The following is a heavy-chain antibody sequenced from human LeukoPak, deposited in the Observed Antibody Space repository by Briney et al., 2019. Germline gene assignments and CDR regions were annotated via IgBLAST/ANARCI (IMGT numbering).Heavy chain of an antibody. D-gene: IGHD2-15*01. CDR3: ARGMDIVVVVAADYGMDV. Sequence: SETLSLTCAVXGGSFSGYYWSWIRQPPGKGLEWIGEINHSGSTNYNPSLKSRVTISVDTSKNQFSLKLSSVTAADTAVYYCARGMDIVVVVAADYGMDVWGQGTTVTVSS. CDR1: GGSFSGYY. J-gene: IGHJ6*02. V-gene: IGHV4-34*01. CDR2: INHSGST.